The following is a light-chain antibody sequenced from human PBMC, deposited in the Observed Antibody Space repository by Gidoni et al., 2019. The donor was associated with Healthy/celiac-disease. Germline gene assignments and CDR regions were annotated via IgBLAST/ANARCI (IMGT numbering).Light chain of an antibody. CDR1: QGISNS. CDR2: AAS. CDR3: QQYYSTPPVT. Sequence: DIQMTQSPSSLSASVGDRVTITCRASQGISNSLAWYQQKPGKAPKLLLYAASRLESGVPARFSGSGSGTDYTLTISSLQPEDFATYHCQQYYSTPPVTFGGGTKVEIK. V-gene: IGKV1-NL1*01. J-gene: IGKJ4*01.